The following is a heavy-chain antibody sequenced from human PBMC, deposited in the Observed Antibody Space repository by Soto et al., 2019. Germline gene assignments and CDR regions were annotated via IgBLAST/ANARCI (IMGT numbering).Heavy chain of an antibody. D-gene: IGHD6-19*01. Sequence: QLQLQESGPGLVKPSETLSLTCTVSGGSISSSSYYWGWIRQPPGKGLEWIGSIYYSGSTYYNPSLKSRVTISVDTSKTQFPLKLSSVTAADTAVYYCATSIAVAGVYYYGMDVWGQGTTVTVSS. CDR2: IYYSGST. CDR3: ATSIAVAGVYYYGMDV. V-gene: IGHV4-39*01. J-gene: IGHJ6*02. CDR1: GGSISSSSYY.